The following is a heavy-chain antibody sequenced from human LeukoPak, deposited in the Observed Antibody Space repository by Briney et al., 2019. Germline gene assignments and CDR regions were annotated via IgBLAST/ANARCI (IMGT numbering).Heavy chain of an antibody. J-gene: IGHJ3*02. CDR2: INSDGSST. D-gene: IGHD6-13*01. V-gene: IGHV3-74*01. CDR1: GFTFSSYW. Sequence: HPGGSLRLSCAASGFTFSSYWMHWVRQAPGKGLVWVSRINSDGSSTNYADSVKGRFTISRDSAKNTLYLQMNSLRVEDTAVYYCARAATGTRNGLDIWGQGTMVSVSS. CDR3: ARAATGTRNGLDI.